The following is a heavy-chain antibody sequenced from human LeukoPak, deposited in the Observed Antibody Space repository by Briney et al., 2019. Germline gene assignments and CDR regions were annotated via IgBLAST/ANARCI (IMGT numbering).Heavy chain of an antibody. J-gene: IGHJ5*02. CDR3: ARQSRGGGWTSTDDAGDP. CDR1: GGSISRNSYY. D-gene: IGHD2-15*01. Sequence: SETLSLACTVSGGSISRNSYYWDWTRQPPGKGLEWIGSIYYSGITYYNPSLNSRVTISVDTSKNQFSLKLSSVTAADTAVYYCARQSRGGGWTSTDDAGDPWGQGILVTVSS. CDR2: IYYSGIT. V-gene: IGHV4-39*01.